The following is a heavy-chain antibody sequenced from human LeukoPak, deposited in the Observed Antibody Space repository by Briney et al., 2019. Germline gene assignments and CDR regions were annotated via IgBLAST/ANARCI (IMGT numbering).Heavy chain of an antibody. CDR2: VSSSGGST. CDR3: VKGFVHPTCYFDY. J-gene: IGHJ4*02. D-gene: IGHD3-10*01. CDR1: GFTFSSYA. Sequence: GGSLRLSCAASGFTFSSYAMSWVRQAPGKGLEWVSTVSSSGGSTNYADSVKGRFTISRDNSKNTLYLQMSSLRAEDTAVYFCVKGFVHPTCYFDYWGQGTLVTVSS. V-gene: IGHV3-23*01.